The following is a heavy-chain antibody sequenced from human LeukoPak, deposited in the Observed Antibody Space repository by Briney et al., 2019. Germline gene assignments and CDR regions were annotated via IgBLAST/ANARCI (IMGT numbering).Heavy chain of an antibody. CDR3: ARSANYYDSSGYYYGWFDP. CDR2: INHSGST. Sequence: SETLSLTCAVYGGSFSGYYWSWIRQPPGKGLEWIGEINHSGSTNYNPSLKSRVTISVDTSKNQFSLKLSSVTAVDTAVYYCARSANYYDSSGYYYGWFDPWGQGTLVTVSS. V-gene: IGHV4-34*01. CDR1: GGSFSGYY. D-gene: IGHD3-22*01. J-gene: IGHJ5*02.